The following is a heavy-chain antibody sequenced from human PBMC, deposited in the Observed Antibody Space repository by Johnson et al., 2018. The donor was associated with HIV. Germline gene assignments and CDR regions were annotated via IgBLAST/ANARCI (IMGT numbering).Heavy chain of an antibody. CDR1: GFTFSSYA. CDR2: ISYDGTNK. CDR3: ARVSSIAALWDAFDI. D-gene: IGHD6-6*01. Sequence: QVQLVESGGGVVQTGRSLRLSCAASGFTFSSYAMHWVRQAPGKGLEWVAIISYDGTNKYYADSVKGRFTISRDNSKNTLYLQMNSLRADDTAMYYCARVSSIAALWDAFDIWGQGTMVTVSS. V-gene: IGHV3-30-3*01. J-gene: IGHJ3*02.